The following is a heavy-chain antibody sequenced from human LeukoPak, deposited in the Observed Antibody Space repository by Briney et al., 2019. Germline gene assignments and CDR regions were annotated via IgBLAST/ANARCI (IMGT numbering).Heavy chain of an antibody. Sequence: SQTLSLTCAISGGSVVTNNVAWNWIRQSPSRGLEWLGRTCLRSKWYNEYAVSVKSRTTINPDTSRNHFSLQLNSVIPEDTAVYYCTRGKYSGFDIWGQGTMVTVSS. D-gene: IGHD2-21*01. V-gene: IGHV6-1*01. CDR2: TCLRSKWYN. CDR1: GGSVVTNNVA. CDR3: TRGKYSGFDI. J-gene: IGHJ3*02.